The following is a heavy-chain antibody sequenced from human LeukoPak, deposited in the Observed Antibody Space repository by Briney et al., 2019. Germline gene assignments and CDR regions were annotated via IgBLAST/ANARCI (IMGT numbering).Heavy chain of an antibody. D-gene: IGHD2-2*01. CDR3: ARGDLYQTLIGNRFDS. J-gene: IGHJ5*01. Sequence: ASVKVSCKASGYTFSGYYIYWVRQAPGQGLQWMGWINPNSGGTDSAQKFQDRIAVTRDTSNSTAYMELRRLTSDDTAVYYCARGDLYQTLIGNRFDSWGQGTLVTVSS. V-gene: IGHV1-2*02. CDR2: INPNSGGT. CDR1: GYTFSGYY.